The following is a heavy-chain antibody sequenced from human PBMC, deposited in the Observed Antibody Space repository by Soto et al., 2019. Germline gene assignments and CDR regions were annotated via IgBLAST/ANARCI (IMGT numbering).Heavy chain of an antibody. CDR2: IKTDGSST. CDR3: AKREGNTYGLFH. D-gene: IGHD5-18*01. J-gene: IGHJ4*02. Sequence: EVQLVESGGGLVRLGGSLGPSCAALGFSFVSSGFHGSRQAPGKGLVWVSRIKTDGSSTDYADSVKGRFTISRDNAKNTLYLQMNSLSAEDTAVYYCAKREGNTYGLFHWGQGTLVTVSS. CDR1: GFSFVSSG. V-gene: IGHV3-74*01.